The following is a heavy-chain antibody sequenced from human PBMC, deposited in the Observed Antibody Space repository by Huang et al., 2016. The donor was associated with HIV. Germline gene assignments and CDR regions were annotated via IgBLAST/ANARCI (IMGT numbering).Heavy chain of an antibody. CDR3: ARLIGSPSFYYGLDV. D-gene: IGHD3-10*01. CDR1: GYRFRSNW. Sequence: EVQLVQSGAEVKKHGESLKISCKGSGYRFRSNWIGWVRQRPGKGLEWMGIIYPGDSDTRYSPSFQGQVTSSADKSINTAYLQWSSLKASDTAMYYCARLIGSPSFYYGLDVWGQGTTVTVSS. V-gene: IGHV5-51*01. CDR2: IYPGDSDT. J-gene: IGHJ6*02.